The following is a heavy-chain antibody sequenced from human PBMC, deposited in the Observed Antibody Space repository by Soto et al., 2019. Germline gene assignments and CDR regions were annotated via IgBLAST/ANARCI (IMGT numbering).Heavy chain of an antibody. D-gene: IGHD4-17*01. J-gene: IGHJ6*02. CDR2: IYPGDSDT. CDR1: GYSFTSYW. CDR3: ASLGGDYNRYYYGMDA. V-gene: IGHV5-51*01. Sequence: GESLKISCKGSGYSFTSYWIGWVRQMPGKGLEWMGIIYPGDSDTRYSPSFQGQVTISADKSISTAYLQWSSLKASDTAMYYCASLGGDYNRYYYGMDAWGQGTTVTVSS.